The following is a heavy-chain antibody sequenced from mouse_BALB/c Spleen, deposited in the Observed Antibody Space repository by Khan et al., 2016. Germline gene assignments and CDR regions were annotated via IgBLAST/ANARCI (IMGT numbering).Heavy chain of an antibody. Sequence: QVQLQQSGAELVKPGASVKLSCKASGYTFTSYYMYWVKQRPGQGLEWIGELNPSNGGTNFNAKFKSKATLTVDKSSSTAYMQLSSMTSEDSAVYYCTRTRYDYAMDYWGQGTSVTVSS. CDR1: GYTFTSYY. V-gene: IGHV1S81*02. J-gene: IGHJ4*01. D-gene: IGHD2-14*01. CDR3: TRTRYDYAMDY. CDR2: LNPSNGGT.